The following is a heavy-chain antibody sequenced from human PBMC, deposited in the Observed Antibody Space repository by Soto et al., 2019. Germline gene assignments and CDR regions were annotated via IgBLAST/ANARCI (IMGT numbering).Heavy chain of an antibody. D-gene: IGHD6-13*01. CDR1: GYTFTSYA. CDR3: ARDSDFSSQYDY. CDR2: INAGNGNT. V-gene: IGHV1-3*01. Sequence: ASVKVSCKASGYTFTSYAMHWVRQAPGQRLEWMGWINAGNGNTKYSQKFQGRVTITRDTSASTAYMELSGLRSEDTAVYYCARDSDFSSQYDYWGQGTLVTVSS. J-gene: IGHJ4*02.